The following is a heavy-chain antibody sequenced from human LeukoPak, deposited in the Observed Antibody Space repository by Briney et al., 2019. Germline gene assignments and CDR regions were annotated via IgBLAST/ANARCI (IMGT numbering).Heavy chain of an antibody. D-gene: IGHD2-2*01. V-gene: IGHV4-39*07. Sequence: PSETLSHTCTVSGGSISSSSYYWGWIRQPPGKGLEWIGSIYYSGSTYYNPSLKSRVTISVDTSKNQFSLKLSSVTAADTAVYYCARGCSGSTSCSYDYWGQGTLVTVSS. CDR3: ARGCSGSTSCSYDY. CDR2: IYYSGST. CDR1: GGSISSSSYY. J-gene: IGHJ4*02.